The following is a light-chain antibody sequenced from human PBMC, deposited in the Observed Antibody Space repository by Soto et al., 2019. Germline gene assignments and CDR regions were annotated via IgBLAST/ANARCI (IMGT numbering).Light chain of an antibody. CDR2: AAS. J-gene: IGKJ1*01. CDR3: QQSYSTLPWT. Sequence: DIQMTQSPSSLSASVGDRVTITCRASQSISSYLNWYQQKPGKAPKLLIYAASSLQSGVPSLFSGSGSGTDFTLTISSLQPDDVATYYCQQSYSTLPWTFGQGTKVEIK. CDR1: QSISSY. V-gene: IGKV1-39*01.